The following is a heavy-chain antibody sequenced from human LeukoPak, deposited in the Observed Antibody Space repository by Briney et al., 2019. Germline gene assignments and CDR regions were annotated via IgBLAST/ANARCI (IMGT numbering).Heavy chain of an antibody. CDR3: ATNYYGSGSYGRLNETYNWFDP. D-gene: IGHD3-10*01. CDR1: GYSISSGYY. Sequence: PSETLSLTCTVSGYSISSGYYWGWIRQPPGKGLEWIGSIYHSGSTYYNPSLKSRVTISVDTSKNQFSLKLSSVTAADTAVYYCATNYYGSGSYGRLNETYNWFDPRGQGTLVTVSS. CDR2: IYHSGST. J-gene: IGHJ5*02. V-gene: IGHV4-38-2*02.